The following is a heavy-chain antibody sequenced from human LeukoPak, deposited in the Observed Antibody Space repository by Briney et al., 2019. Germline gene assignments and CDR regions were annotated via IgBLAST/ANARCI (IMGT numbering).Heavy chain of an antibody. CDR3: TTGYYYDSSGYRLLDY. D-gene: IGHD3-22*01. J-gene: IGHJ4*02. Sequence: PGGSLRLSCAASGFTFSNAWMSWVRQAPGKGLEWVGRIKSKTDGGTTDYAAPVKGRFTISRDDSKNTLYLQMNSLKTEDTAVYYCTTGYYYDSSGYRLLDYWGQGTLVTVSS. CDR2: IKSKTDGGTT. V-gene: IGHV3-15*01. CDR1: GFTFSNAW.